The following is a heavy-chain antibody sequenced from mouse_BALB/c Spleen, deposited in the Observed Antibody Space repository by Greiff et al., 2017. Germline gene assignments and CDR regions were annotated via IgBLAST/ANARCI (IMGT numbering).Heavy chain of an antibody. V-gene: IGHV1-31*01. J-gene: IGHJ3*01. CDR3: AIEGITTVVERGFAY. CDR2: INPYNGAT. CDR1: GYSFTGYY. Sequence: DVQLQESGPELVKPGASVKISCKASGYSFTGYYMHWVKQSHVKSLEWIGRINPYNGATSYNQNFKDKASLTVDKSSSTAYMELHSLTSEDSAVYYCAIEGITTVVERGFAYWGQGTLVTVSA. D-gene: IGHD1-1*01.